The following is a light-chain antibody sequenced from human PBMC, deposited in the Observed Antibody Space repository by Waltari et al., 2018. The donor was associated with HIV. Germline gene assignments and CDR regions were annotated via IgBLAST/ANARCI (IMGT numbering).Light chain of an antibody. Sequence: EIALPQSPGTLSLSPGERAPLSCRASQTISSTYLAWYQQKPGQAPRLLIYGASSRATGIPDRFSGSGSGTDFTLTISSLEPEDCAVYYCQQYIGSPRTFGQGTKVELK. V-gene: IGKV3-20*01. J-gene: IGKJ1*01. CDR3: QQYIGSPRT. CDR2: GAS. CDR1: QTISSTY.